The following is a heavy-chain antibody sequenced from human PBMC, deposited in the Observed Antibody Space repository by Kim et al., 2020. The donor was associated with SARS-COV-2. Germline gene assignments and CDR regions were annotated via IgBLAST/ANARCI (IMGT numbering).Heavy chain of an antibody. CDR3: VATDIHLGEWFNY. CDR1: GFTFSSYG. V-gene: IGHV3-64D*09. D-gene: IGHD3-10*01. Sequence: GGSLRLSCSASGFTFSSYGMHWVRQVPGKGLKYVSAITSNGGSTYYADSVKGRFSISRDNSKNTVYLQTSSLRAEDTAVYYCVATDIHLGEWFNYWGQGTLVTISS. CDR2: ITSNGGST. J-gene: IGHJ4*02.